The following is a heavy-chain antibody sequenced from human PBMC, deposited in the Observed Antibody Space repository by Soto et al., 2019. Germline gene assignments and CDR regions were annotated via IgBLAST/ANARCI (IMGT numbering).Heavy chain of an antibody. Sequence: EVKLLESGGGLVQPGGSLRLSCTASGFAFDRFAMNWVRQAPGKGLQWVSSISYSGGSRYYADSVKGRFTVSRDNSKKTLLLQLNSITAKDKAVYYCANGTVTAYYDDDCWGQGPRVTVAS. J-gene: IGHJ4*02. V-gene: IGHV3-23*01. CDR1: GFAFDRFA. CDR2: ISYSGGSR. D-gene: IGHD3-3*01. CDR3: ANGTVTAYYDDDC.